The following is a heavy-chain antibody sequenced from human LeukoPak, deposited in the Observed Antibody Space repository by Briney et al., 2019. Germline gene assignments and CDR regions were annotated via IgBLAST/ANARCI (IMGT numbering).Heavy chain of an antibody. CDR3: ARVKYGGHLYYFDY. J-gene: IGHJ4*02. D-gene: IGHD4/OR15-4a*01. CDR1: GFTFSTYS. Sequence: GGSLRLSCAASGFTFSTYSMSWVRQAPGKGLEWVSYISSSSNTIYDADSVKGRFTISRDNAKNSLYLQMNSLRDEDAAVYYCARVKYGGHLYYFDYWGQGTLVTVSS. CDR2: ISSSSNTI. V-gene: IGHV3-48*02.